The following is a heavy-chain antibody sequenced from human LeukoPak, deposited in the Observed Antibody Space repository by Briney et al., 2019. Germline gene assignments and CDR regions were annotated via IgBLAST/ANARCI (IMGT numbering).Heavy chain of an antibody. CDR2: IYSSGST. Sequence: SQTLSLTCTVSGGSISSGSYYWSWIRQPAGKGLEWIGRIYSSGSTNYNPSLKSRVTISLDTSKNQFSLKLSSVTAADTAVYYCARINPTPYYYGSGSYPGYFDYWGQGTLVTVSS. V-gene: IGHV4-61*02. J-gene: IGHJ4*02. CDR3: ARINPTPYYYGSGSYPGYFDY. CDR1: GGSISSGSYY. D-gene: IGHD3-10*01.